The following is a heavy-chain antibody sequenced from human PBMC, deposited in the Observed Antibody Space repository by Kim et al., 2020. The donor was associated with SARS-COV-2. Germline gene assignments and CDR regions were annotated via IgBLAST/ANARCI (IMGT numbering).Heavy chain of an antibody. CDR1: GFTFSIYS. J-gene: IGHJ4*02. CDR2: ISSSGSYI. Sequence: GGSLRLSCAASGFTFSIYSMNWVRQAPGKGLEWVSSISSSGSYIYYADSLKGRFTISRDNAKNSLYLQMNSLRAEDTATYYCARNNGGGVVGDTNGYFDYWGQGTLVSVSS. CDR3: ARNNGGGVVGDTNGYFDY. V-gene: IGHV3-21*01. D-gene: IGHD2-8*01.